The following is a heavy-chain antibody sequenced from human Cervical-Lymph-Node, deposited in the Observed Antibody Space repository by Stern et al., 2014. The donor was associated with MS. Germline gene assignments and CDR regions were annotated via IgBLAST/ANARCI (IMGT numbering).Heavy chain of an antibody. Sequence: VQLEESGGGLVQPGGTLRLSCVVSGFTFSSYAINWVRQAPGKGLQWVSAIVASGERTYYEDSVKCRFTILRDNSKNTVHLQMTSLRAEDTTMYFCALLATPTDYWGQGTLVAVSS. V-gene: IGHV3-23*02. CDR1: GFTFSSYA. D-gene: IGHD2-15*01. CDR2: IVASGERT. J-gene: IGHJ4*02. CDR3: ALLATPTDY.